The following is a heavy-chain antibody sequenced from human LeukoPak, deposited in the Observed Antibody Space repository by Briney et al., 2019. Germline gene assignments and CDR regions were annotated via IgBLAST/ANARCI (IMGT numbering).Heavy chain of an antibody. Sequence: ASVKVSCKASGCTFTSYGISWVRQAPGQGLEWMGWISAYNGNTNYAQKLQGRVTMTTDTSTSTAYMELRSLRSDDTAVYYCARGSYVWGSYRPEATFDLDYWGQGTLVTVSS. V-gene: IGHV1-18*01. CDR1: GCTFTSYG. D-gene: IGHD3-16*02. CDR3: ARGSYVWGSYRPEATFDLDY. J-gene: IGHJ4*02. CDR2: ISAYNGNT.